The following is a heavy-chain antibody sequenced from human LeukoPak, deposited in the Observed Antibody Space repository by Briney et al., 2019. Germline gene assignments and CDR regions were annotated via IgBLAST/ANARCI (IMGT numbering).Heavy chain of an antibody. D-gene: IGHD1-26*01. CDR1: GFTFSSYA. V-gene: IGHV3-23*01. CDR3: AREVGATLWY. Sequence: GGSLRLSCAASGFTFSSYAMSWVRQAPGKGLEWVSTISGSGGSTYYADSVKGRFTISRDNSKNTLYLQMNSLRADDTAVYYCAREVGATLWYWGQGTLVTVSS. J-gene: IGHJ4*02. CDR2: ISGSGGST.